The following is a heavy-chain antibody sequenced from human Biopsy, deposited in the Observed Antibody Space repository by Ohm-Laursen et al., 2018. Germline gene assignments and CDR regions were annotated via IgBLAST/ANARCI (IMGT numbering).Heavy chain of an antibody. D-gene: IGHD1-26*01. CDR2: ISSSGSTI. V-gene: IGHV3-48*03. Sequence: SLRLSCAASGFTFSSYEMNWVRQAPGKGLEWVSYISSSGSTIYYADSVKGRFTISRDNAKNSQYLQMSSLRAKDTAVYYCARDGIVGARFNAFDIWGQGTMVTVSS. CDR3: ARDGIVGARFNAFDI. J-gene: IGHJ3*02. CDR1: GFTFSSYE.